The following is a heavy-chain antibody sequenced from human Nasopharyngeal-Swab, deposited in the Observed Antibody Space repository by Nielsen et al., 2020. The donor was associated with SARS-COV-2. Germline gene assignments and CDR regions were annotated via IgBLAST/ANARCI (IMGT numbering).Heavy chain of an antibody. CDR1: GYTFTSHY. Sequence: ASVQVSCKASGYTFTSHYLHRLRQPPAQGLAWLGIINPSDGSTSYAQKFEGRVTMTRVTSTSTVYMELNSLRSEDTAVYYCARVLPFRITGTSGMDVWGQGTTVTVSS. J-gene: IGHJ6*01. CDR2: INPSDGST. V-gene: IGHV1-46*01. D-gene: IGHD1-7*01. CDR3: ARVLPFRITGTSGMDV.